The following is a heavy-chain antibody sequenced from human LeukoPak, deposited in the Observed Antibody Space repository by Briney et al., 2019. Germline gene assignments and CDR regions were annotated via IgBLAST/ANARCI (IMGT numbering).Heavy chain of an antibody. D-gene: IGHD5-12*01. J-gene: IGHJ4*02. V-gene: IGHV3-20*01. Sequence: GGSLRLSCAASGFTFDDYGMSWVRQAPGKGLEWVSGINWSGGSTGYADSVKGRFTISRDNSKNSLYLQMNSLRAEDTALYHCAAHSGYASSNFDHWGQGALVTVSS. CDR2: INWSGGST. CDR1: GFTFDDYG. CDR3: AAHSGYASSNFDH.